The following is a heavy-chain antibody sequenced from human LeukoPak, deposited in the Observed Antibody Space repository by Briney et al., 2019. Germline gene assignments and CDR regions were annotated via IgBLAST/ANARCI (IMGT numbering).Heavy chain of an antibody. CDR1: GFTFSGYW. J-gene: IGHJ4*02. Sequence: PGGSLRLSCAASGFTFSGYWMSWVRQAPGRGLEWVANINEDGSEKYYVDSVKGRFTISRDNAENTLDLQMNSLRAEDTAVYYCARHDFGGNSGDYWGQGTLVTVSS. CDR3: ARHDFGGNSGDY. V-gene: IGHV3-7*05. D-gene: IGHD4-23*01. CDR2: INEDGSEK.